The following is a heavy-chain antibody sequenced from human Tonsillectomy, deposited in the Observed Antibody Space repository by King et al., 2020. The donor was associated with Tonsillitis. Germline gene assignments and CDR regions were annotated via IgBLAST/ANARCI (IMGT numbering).Heavy chain of an antibody. CDR2: IIPIIDTA. CDR1: GGTFSTYG. CDR3: ARERIGSTATYDILTGYQYNAFAS. Sequence: QLVQSGAEVKKPGSSVKVSCKASGGTFSTYGISWVRQAPGQGLEWMGGIIPIIDTANYAQKFQGRVTITADESTNTAYMELYSLRYEDTAVYFCARERIGSTATYDILTGYQYNAFASWGQGRMVSVSS. V-gene: IGHV1-69*01. J-gene: IGHJ3*02. D-gene: IGHD3-9*01.